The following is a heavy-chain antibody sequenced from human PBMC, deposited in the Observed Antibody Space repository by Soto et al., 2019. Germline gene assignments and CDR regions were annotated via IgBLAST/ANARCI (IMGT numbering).Heavy chain of an antibody. Sequence: QVQLVQSGAEVKKPGSSVRVSCQASGGTFTTYAFNWVRQAPGQGLEWMGGIIPMYNKPNYAPNFLGRVTISADPSTSTSYMELTTLRSEDTAVYFFARGYSGVYYYAMDVWGQGTTVTVSS. V-gene: IGHV1-69*01. D-gene: IGHD4-4*01. CDR2: IIPMYNKP. CDR1: GGTFTTYA. J-gene: IGHJ6*02. CDR3: ARGYSGVYYYAMDV.